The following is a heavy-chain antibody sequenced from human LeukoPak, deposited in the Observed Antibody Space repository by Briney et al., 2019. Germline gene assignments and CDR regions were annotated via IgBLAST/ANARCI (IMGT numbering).Heavy chain of an antibody. CDR1: SGSISSGDYY. J-gene: IGHJ4*02. D-gene: IGHD2-15*01. V-gene: IGHV4-30-4*01. Sequence: SQTLSLTSTVSSGSISSGDYYWSWIRQPPGKGLEWIGYINYSGSTSYNPSFKSRATISVDTAKSQFSLKLSSVSAADTAVYYCARAPLGFCSGGTCKRYFDYWGEGTLVTVSS. CDR3: ARAPLGFCSGGTCKRYFDY. CDR2: INYSGST.